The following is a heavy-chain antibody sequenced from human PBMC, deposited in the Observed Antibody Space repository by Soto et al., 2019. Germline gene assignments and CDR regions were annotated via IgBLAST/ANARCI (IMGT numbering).Heavy chain of an antibody. D-gene: IGHD5-18*01. V-gene: IGHV3-7*01. CDR2: KKQDGSEE. Sequence: ESGGGLVQPGGSLRLSCAASGFSISRYWMSWVRQAPGKGLEWVADKKQDGSEEYYVDSVKGRFTVSRDNAKNSLYLQLTSLRVEDTARYYCARGGFSYGTGIEHWGQGTLVTVSS. J-gene: IGHJ4*02. CDR3: ARGGFSYGTGIEH. CDR1: GFSISRYW.